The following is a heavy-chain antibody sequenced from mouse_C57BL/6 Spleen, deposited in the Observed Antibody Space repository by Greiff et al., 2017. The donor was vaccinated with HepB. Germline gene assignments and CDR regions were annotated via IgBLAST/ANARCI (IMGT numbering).Heavy chain of an antibody. J-gene: IGHJ3*01. CDR3: ARDEITTVVPFAY. Sequence: EVLLVESGPGLVKPSQTVFLTCTVTGISITTGNYRWSWIRQFPGNKLEWIGYIYYSGTITYNPSRTSRTTITRDTPKNQFFLEMNSLTAEDTATYYCARDEITTVVPFAYWGQGTLVTVSA. CDR2: IYYSGTI. CDR1: GISITTGNYR. D-gene: IGHD1-1*01. V-gene: IGHV3-5*01.